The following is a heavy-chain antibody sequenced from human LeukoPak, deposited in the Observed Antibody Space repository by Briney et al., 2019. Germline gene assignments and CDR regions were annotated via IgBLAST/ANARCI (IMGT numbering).Heavy chain of an antibody. Sequence: GGSLRLSCAASRFALSTYDMSWVRQAPGKGLEWVSSITGSGDGTLYADSVKGRFTISRDNSKNTLYLQMNSLRAEDTAVYYCAKDPNGDYVGAFDFWGQGTMVTVSS. V-gene: IGHV3-23*01. CDR2: ITGSGDGT. J-gene: IGHJ3*01. CDR3: AKDPNGDYVGAFDF. CDR1: RFALSTYD. D-gene: IGHD4-17*01.